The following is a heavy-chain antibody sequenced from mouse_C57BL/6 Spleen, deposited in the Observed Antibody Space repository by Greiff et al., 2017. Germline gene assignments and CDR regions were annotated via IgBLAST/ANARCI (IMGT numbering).Heavy chain of an antibody. CDR2: IYPGSGST. J-gene: IGHJ2*01. V-gene: IGHV1-55*01. Sequence: QVQLQQPGAELVKPGASVKMSCKASGYTFTSYWITWVKQRPGQGLEWIGDIYPGSGSTNYNEKFKSKAILTVDTSSSTAYMQLSSLTSEDSAVYYCARFYYGSSSFDYWGQGTTLTVSS. D-gene: IGHD1-1*01. CDR1: GYTFTSYW. CDR3: ARFYYGSSSFDY.